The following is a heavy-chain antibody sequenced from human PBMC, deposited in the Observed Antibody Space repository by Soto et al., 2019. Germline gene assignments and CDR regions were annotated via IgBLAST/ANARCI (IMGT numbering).Heavy chain of an antibody. D-gene: IGHD3-10*01. J-gene: IGHJ3*02. CDR1: GFTFSSLS. Sequence: GRSLRLSCAASGFTFSSLSMNWVRQAPGKGLEWVSSISSSSSYIYYADSVKGRFTISRDNAKNSLYLQMNSLRAEDTAVYYCARGGFGERVDAFDIWGQGTMVTVSS. CDR2: ISSSSSYI. CDR3: ARGGFGERVDAFDI. V-gene: IGHV3-21*01.